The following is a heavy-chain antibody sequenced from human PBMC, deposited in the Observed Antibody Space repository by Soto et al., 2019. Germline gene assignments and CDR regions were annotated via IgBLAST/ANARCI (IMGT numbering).Heavy chain of an antibody. CDR2: INPNSGGP. CDR1: GYTFTGYY. Sequence: ASVKVSCKASGYTFTGYYMRWGRQAPGQGLEWMGWINPNSGGPNYAQKFQGWVTMTRDTSISPAYMELSRLRADDTAVYYRARDGGPSWSYHYLDIWGKGTMVTVSS. D-gene: IGHD3-16*01. CDR3: ARDGGPSWSYHYLDI. V-gene: IGHV1-2*04. J-gene: IGHJ6*03.